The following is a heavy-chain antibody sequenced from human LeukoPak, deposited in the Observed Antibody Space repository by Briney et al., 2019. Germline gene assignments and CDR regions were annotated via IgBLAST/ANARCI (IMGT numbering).Heavy chain of an antibody. D-gene: IGHD3-22*01. Sequence: PLGSLRLSCAVSGFDVIENYVTWGRQAPGKGLWWGSVIGGNGGSTDYADSVKGRFTISRDNSRNTLYLQMNSLRAEDTAVYYCARSPPHYYDSSGSHFDYWGQGTLVTVSS. J-gene: IGHJ4*02. CDR1: GFDVIENYV. V-gene: IGHV3-23*01. CDR2: IGGNGGST. CDR3: ARSPPHYYDSSGSHFDY.